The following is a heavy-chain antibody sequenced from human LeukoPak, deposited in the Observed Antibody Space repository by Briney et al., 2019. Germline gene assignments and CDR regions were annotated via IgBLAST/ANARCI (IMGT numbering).Heavy chain of an antibody. Sequence: GGSLRLSCAASGFTFSSYSMNWVRQAPGKGLEWVSSISSSSSYIYYADSVKGRFTISRDNAKNSLYLQMNSLRAEDTAVYYCAGTKSRDHGVLIGWGQGTLVTVSS. D-gene: IGHD4-17*01. CDR1: GFTFSSYS. CDR2: ISSSSSYI. J-gene: IGHJ4*02. CDR3: AGTKSRDHGVLIG. V-gene: IGHV3-21*01.